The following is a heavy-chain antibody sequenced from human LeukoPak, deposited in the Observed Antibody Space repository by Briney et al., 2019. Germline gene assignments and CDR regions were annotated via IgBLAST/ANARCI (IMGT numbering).Heavy chain of an antibody. CDR3: ASSYGDYPYYFDY. CDR1: GFTFRSYS. J-gene: IGHJ4*02. CDR2: IIRSSSYI. D-gene: IGHD4-17*01. Sequence: AGGSLRLSCAASGFTFRSYSMNCVREAPGKGREGVSSIIRSSSYIYYAHSVKGRFTISRANAKKSLYLELNSLRAEATAVYYCASSYGDYPYYFDYWGEGTLVTV. V-gene: IGHV3-21*01.